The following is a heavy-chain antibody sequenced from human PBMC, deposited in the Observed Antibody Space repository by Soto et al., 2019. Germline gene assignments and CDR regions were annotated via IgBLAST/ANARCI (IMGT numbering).Heavy chain of an antibody. CDR1: GGSVSSSSHY. Sequence: ETLSLTCTVSGGSVSSSSHYWGWIRQPPEKGLEWIGTIYYSGSTFYNPSLKSRVTISVDTSKNQFSLKLTSVTAADTAVYYCARRVEYYDFWSGYGGFDYWGQGTLVTVSS. D-gene: IGHD3-3*01. V-gene: IGHV4-39*01. J-gene: IGHJ4*02. CDR3: ARRVEYYDFWSGYGGFDY. CDR2: IYYSGST.